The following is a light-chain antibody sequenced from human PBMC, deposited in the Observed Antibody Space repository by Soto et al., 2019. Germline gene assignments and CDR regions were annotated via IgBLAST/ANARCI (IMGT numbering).Light chain of an antibody. CDR3: QQYNNSPLT. J-gene: IGKJ4*01. CDR2: SAS. Sequence: EIVMTQSPATLSVSPGERATLSCRASQSVTIYLAWYQQTNGQAPRILIYSASTRDTGIPARFSGSGSGTEFTLTISRLQSEDFEVYYCQQYNNSPLTFGGGTKVDIK. CDR1: QSVTIY. V-gene: IGKV3-15*01.